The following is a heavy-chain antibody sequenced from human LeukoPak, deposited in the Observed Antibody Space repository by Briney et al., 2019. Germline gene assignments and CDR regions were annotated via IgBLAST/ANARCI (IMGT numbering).Heavy chain of an antibody. CDR3: AVVVPQYCFDY. Sequence: GASVKVSCKASGGTFSSYAISWVRQAPGQGLEWMGGIIPIFGTANYAQKFQGRVTITADESTSTAYMELSSLRSEDTAVYYCAVVVPQYCFDYWGQGTLVTVSS. CDR2: IIPIFGTA. V-gene: IGHV1-69*13. CDR1: GGTFSSYA. D-gene: IGHD2-21*01. J-gene: IGHJ4*02.